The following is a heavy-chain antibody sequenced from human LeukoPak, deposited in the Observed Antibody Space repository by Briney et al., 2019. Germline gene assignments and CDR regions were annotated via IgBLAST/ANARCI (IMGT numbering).Heavy chain of an antibody. CDR3: AGGRVGYYFDY. CDR2: IYSGGST. V-gene: IGHV3-66*02. Sequence: GGALRLSCAASGFTVSSNYMNWVRQAPGKGLEWVSVIYSGGSTYYADSVKGRFTISRDNSKKTLYLQMNSLRAEDTAVYYCAGGRVGYYFDYWGQGTLVTVSS. CDR1: GFTVSSNY. J-gene: IGHJ4*02. D-gene: IGHD1-26*01.